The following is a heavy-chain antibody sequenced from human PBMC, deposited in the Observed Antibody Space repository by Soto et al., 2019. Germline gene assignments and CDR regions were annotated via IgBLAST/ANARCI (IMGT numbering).Heavy chain of an antibody. CDR1: GWTFSSYA. CDR3: ARERVYCSSTSCPPGSSYGMEV. J-gene: IGHJ6*01. V-gene: IGHV1-69*13. D-gene: IGHD2-2*01. Sequence: SVKVSCKACGWTFSSYAISWVRQAAGQGLEWMGGIIPIFGTANYAQKFQGRVTITADESTSTAYMELSSLRSEDTAVYYCARERVYCSSTSCPPGSSYGMEVLGQGTTVNLSS. CDR2: IIPIFGTA.